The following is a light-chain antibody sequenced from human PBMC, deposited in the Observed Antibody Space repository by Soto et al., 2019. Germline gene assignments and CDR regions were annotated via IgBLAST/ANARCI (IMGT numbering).Light chain of an antibody. CDR3: CSYAGRNTWV. J-gene: IGLJ3*02. V-gene: IGLV1-40*01. CDR1: NSNIGAGYD. Sequence: QSVLTQPPSVSGAPGQRVTISCTGSNSNIGAGYDVHWYQQLPGTAPKLLIYYNNIRPSGVPDRFSGSKSGTSASLAITGLQAEDEADYYCCSYAGRNTWVFGGGTKLTVL. CDR2: YNN.